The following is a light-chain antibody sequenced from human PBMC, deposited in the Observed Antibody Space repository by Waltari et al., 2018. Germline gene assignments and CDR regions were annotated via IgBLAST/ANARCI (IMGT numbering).Light chain of an antibody. Sequence: ETVLTQSPATLSLSPGERATLSCRASQSVDIYLAWYQQKPGQAPRLLIYYASHRATGIPARFSGSGSGTDFTLPISSLEPEDFAVYYCQQRRNWPPLTFGGGTKVEIK. CDR3: QQRRNWPPLT. V-gene: IGKV3-11*01. J-gene: IGKJ4*01. CDR1: QSVDIY. CDR2: YAS.